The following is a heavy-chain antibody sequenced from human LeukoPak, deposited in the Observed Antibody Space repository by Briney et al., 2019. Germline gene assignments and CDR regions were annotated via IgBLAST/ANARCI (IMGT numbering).Heavy chain of an antibody. V-gene: IGHV3-21*01. Sequence: GGSLRLSCAASGLTFSIYSTNWVRQAPGNGLEWVLSLSSSVSYIYYADSVKGRFTICRDNAKNLLYLLMNSLRAEDTAVYYCARDSREYYYGSGSYNYYYGMDGWGKGTTVTVSS. J-gene: IGHJ6*04. D-gene: IGHD3-10*01. CDR3: ARDSREYYYGSGSYNYYYGMDG. CDR1: GLTFSIYS. CDR2: LSSSVSYI.